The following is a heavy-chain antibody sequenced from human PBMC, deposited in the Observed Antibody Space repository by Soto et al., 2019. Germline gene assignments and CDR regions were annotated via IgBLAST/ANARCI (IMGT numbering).Heavy chain of an antibody. CDR2: IYYSGRT. J-gene: IGHJ4*02. D-gene: IGHD1-26*01. Sequence: QLQLQESGPGLVRPSETRSLTCTVSGGSISSSSYYWGWIPQPPGKGLEWIGSIYYSGRTYYNPSLESRVIISVDTSKNQFALKLSTGTAADTAVYYCARNWLVGATPYYFGYLGQGILVTVSS. V-gene: IGHV4-39*01. CDR3: ARNWLVGATPYYFGY. CDR1: GGSISSSSYY.